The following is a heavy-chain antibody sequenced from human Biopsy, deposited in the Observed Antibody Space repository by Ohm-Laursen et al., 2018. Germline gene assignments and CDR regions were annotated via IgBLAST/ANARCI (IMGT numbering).Heavy chain of an antibody. V-gene: IGHV1-46*02. D-gene: IGHD5-24*01. CDR1: GVTFNSYA. Sequence: GASVKVSCKTSGVTFNSYAISWARQAPGQGLEWMGVISPSGATTSFSQKFQGRITMTRDTSTGTVYMDLNSLGSEDTAVYYCARAGVGSDGTDSYYYGMDVWGPGTTVTVSS. J-gene: IGHJ6*02. CDR2: ISPSGATT. CDR3: ARAGVGSDGTDSYYYGMDV.